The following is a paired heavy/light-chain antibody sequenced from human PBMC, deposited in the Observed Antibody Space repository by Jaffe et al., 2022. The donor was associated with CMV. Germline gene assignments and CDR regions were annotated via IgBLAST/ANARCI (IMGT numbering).Heavy chain of an antibody. D-gene: IGHD6-13*01. CDR2: IKKDGSEK. J-gene: IGHJ2*01. V-gene: IGHV3-7*01. Sequence: EVQLVESGGGLVQPGGSLRLSCAASGFTFSNYWMSWVRQAPGKGLEWVANIKKDGSEKVYVDSVKGRFTISRDNARNSLYLQMNSLRAGDTAVYYCAGSWGWYFHFWGRGTLVTVSS. CDR3: AGSWGWYFHF. CDR1: GFTFSNYW.
Light chain of an antibody. CDR2: WAS. CDR3: QQSYSAPLT. J-gene: IGKJ4*01. Sequence: DIVMTQSPDSLTVSLGERATINCKSSQSLLSSSDNNNYLGWYQQKPGQPPRMLIAWASTRESGVPDRFSGSGSGTDFTLTISSLQAEDVAVYYCQQSYSAPLTFGGGTKVEIK. V-gene: IGKV4-1*01. CDR1: QSLLSSSDNNNY.